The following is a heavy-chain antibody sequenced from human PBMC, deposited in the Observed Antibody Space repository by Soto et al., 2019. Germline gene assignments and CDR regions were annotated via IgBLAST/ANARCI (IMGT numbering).Heavy chain of an antibody. CDR1: GFTFSNAW. J-gene: IGHJ4*02. CDR3: TTEGGYTSGWYATTFNY. CDR2: IKSKTDGETT. Sequence: GGSLRLSCAASGFTFSNAWMSWVRQAPGKGLEWVGRIKSKTDGETTDYAAPGKGRFGISSVDSKNTLYLQMNSLKTEDTAVYFCTTEGGYTSGWYATTFNYWGQGILVTVSS. V-gene: IGHV3-15*01. D-gene: IGHD6-13*01.